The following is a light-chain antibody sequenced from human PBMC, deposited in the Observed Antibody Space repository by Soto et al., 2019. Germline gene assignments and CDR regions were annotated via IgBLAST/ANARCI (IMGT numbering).Light chain of an antibody. CDR3: CSYVTTPEI. CDR2: DGN. CDR1: SSDVDDYRY. V-gene: IGLV2-11*01. Sequence: VLAQPRSVSGSPGQLLTISCTGTSSDVDDYRYVSWYQQYPGKAPKLVIYDGNKRPSGVPDRFSGSNSGNTASLTISGLQAEDEADYYCCSYVTTPEIFGTGTKV. J-gene: IGLJ1*01.